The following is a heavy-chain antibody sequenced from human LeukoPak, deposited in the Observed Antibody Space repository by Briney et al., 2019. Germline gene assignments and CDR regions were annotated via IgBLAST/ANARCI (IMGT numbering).Heavy chain of an antibody. V-gene: IGHV4-39*01. J-gene: IGHJ4*02. Sequence: SETLSLTCTVSGGSISSSRYYWGWIRQPPGKGLEWIVVIYYSGTTYHNPSLKSRVTVSVDTSKNQFSPNLSSVTAADTAVYYCVEASQWSINYWGQGNLVTVSS. CDR1: GGSISSSRYY. D-gene: IGHD2-15*01. CDR2: IYYSGTT. CDR3: VEASQWSINY.